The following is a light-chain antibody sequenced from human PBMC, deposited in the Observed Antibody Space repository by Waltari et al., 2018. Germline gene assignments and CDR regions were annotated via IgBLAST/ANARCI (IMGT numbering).Light chain of an antibody. CDR2: EVS. CDR3: SSYTSSSKGV. Sequence: QSALTQPASVSGSPGQSITISCTGTSSDVGGYNYVSWYQQHTGKAPKLMIYEVSNRPSGVSNRFSGSKSGNTASLTISGLQAEDEADYYCSSYTSSSKGVFGGGTKLTVL. V-gene: IGLV2-14*01. CDR1: SSDVGGYNY. J-gene: IGLJ2*01.